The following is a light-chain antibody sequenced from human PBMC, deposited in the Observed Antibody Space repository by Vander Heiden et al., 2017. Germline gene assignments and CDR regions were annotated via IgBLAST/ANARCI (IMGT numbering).Light chain of an antibody. J-gene: IGKJ2*01. CDR1: QSVSSN. Sequence: EIVMTQSPGTLSVSPGEKATLSCRASQSVSSNLAWYQQKPGQAPRLLICDASTRATGIPARFSGSGSGTEFTLTISSLQSEDFAVYYCQQYNNWPQTLGQGTKLEI. CDR3: QQYNNWPQT. V-gene: IGKV3-15*01. CDR2: DAS.